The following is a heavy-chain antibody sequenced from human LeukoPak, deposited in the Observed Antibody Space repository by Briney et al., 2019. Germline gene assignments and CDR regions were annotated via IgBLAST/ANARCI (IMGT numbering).Heavy chain of an antibody. V-gene: IGHV1-18*01. CDR1: GYTFTSYG. D-gene: IGHD1-26*01. CDR2: ISVYNGNT. CDR3: ARGIAQTWELPSFLFDP. Sequence: GASVKVSCKASGYTFTSYGISRVRQAPGQGLEWMGWISVYNGNTNYAQKLQGRVTMTTDTSTSTAYMELRSLRSDDTAVYYCARGIAQTWELPSFLFDPWGQGTLVTVSS. J-gene: IGHJ5*02.